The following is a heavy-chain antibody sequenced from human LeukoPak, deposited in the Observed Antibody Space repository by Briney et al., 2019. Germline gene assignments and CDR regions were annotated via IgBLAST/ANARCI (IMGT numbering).Heavy chain of an antibody. Sequence: PGGSLRLSCAASGFTFSDYYMSWIRQAPGKGLGWVSYISSSGSTIYYADSVKGRFTISRDNAKNSLYLQMNSLRAEDTAVYYCAREKTDYRSWFDPWGQGTLVTVSS. V-gene: IGHV3-11*04. CDR1: GFTFSDYY. D-gene: IGHD1-14*01. CDR2: ISSSGSTI. CDR3: AREKTDYRSWFDP. J-gene: IGHJ5*02.